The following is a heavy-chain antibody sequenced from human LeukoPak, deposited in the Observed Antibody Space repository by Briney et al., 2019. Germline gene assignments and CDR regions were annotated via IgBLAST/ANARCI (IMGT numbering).Heavy chain of an antibody. V-gene: IGHV3-30*02. J-gene: IGHJ4*02. Sequence: PGGSLRLSCAASGFTFSSYGMHWVRQAPGKGLEGVAFIRYDGTNKYYADSMKGRFTISRDNSKNTLYLQMNSLRVEDTAVYYCAKDNYYGDYEVTSIFGVDWGQGTLVTVSS. CDR3: AKDNYYGDYEVTSIFGVD. CDR2: IRYDGTNK. CDR1: GFTFSSYG. D-gene: IGHD4-17*01.